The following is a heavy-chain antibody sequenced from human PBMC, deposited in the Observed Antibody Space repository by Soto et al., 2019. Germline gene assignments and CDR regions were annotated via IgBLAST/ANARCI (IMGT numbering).Heavy chain of an antibody. CDR1: GGTFTNYV. J-gene: IGHJ5*02. V-gene: IGHV1-69*01. Sequence: QVQLVQSGAEVRKPGSSVKVSCKISGGTFTNYVISWLRQAPGQGLEWMGGLIPIFGAANLAQKFKGRVTITADESTSTVNMELSSLTSEDTAVYYCARCRASPNFAPWGQGTLVTVSS. CDR2: LIPIFGAA. CDR3: ARCRASPNFAP.